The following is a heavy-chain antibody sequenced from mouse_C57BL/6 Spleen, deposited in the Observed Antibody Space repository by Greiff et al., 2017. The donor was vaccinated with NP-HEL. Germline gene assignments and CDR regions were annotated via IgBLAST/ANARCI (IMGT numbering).Heavy chain of an antibody. CDR1: GFSLTSYG. CDR3: ARNSPITTVVAPMDY. J-gene: IGHJ4*01. V-gene: IGHV2-2*01. D-gene: IGHD1-1*01. CDR2: IWSGGST. Sequence: VQLQQSGPGLVQPSQSLSITCTVSGFSLTSYGVHWVRQSPGKGLEWLGVIWSGGSTDSNAAFISRLSISKDNSKSQDFFKMNSLQADDTAIYYCARNSPITTVVAPMDYWGQGTSVTVSS.